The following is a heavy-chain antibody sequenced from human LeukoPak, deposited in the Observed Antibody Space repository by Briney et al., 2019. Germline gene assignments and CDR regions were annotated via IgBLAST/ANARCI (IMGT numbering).Heavy chain of an antibody. J-gene: IGHJ4*02. CDR2: MNPNRGNT. V-gene: IGHV1-8*01. CDR3: ARRKADQYDSRGSDY. D-gene: IGHD3-22*01. Sequence: ASVKVSCKASGYTFTSYDITWVRQATGQGLEWMGWMNPNRGNTGYAQKFQGRVTMTRDTSISTAYMELSSLRSEDTDVYYCARRKADQYDSRGSDYWGQGTLVTVSS. CDR1: GYTFTSYD.